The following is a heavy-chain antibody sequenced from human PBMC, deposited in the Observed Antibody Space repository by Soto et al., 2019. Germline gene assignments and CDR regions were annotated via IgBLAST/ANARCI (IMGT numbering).Heavy chain of an antibody. CDR1: GFTFSSYA. CDR2: ISGSGGST. J-gene: IGHJ6*02. V-gene: IGHV3-23*01. Sequence: GESLKISCAASGFTFSSYAMSWVRQAPGKGLEWVSAISGSGGSTYYADSVKGRFTISRDNSKNTLYLQMNSLRAEDTAVYYCAKGPAIDYYYGMDVWGQGTTVTVSS. CDR3: AKGPAIDYYYGMDV.